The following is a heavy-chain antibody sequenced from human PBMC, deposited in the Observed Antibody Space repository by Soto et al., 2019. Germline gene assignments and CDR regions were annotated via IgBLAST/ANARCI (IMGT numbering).Heavy chain of an antibody. CDR3: AKDETGYSLGYDY. D-gene: IGHD5-18*01. CDR1: GFTFSGFA. V-gene: IGHV3-23*01. Sequence: EVQLLESGGGLVQPGGSLRLSCAASGFTFSGFAMTWVRQAPGKGLEWVSAISGSGGRTYYADSVKGRFTISRDNSKNTLYLQMNSLRAEDTAVYYCAKDETGYSLGYDYWGQGTLVTVSS. J-gene: IGHJ4*02. CDR2: ISGSGGRT.